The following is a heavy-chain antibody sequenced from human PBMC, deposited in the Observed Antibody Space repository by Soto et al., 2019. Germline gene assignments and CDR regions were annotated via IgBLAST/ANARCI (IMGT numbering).Heavy chain of an antibody. J-gene: IGHJ4*02. D-gene: IGHD2-2*01. V-gene: IGHV3-48*01. CDR2: ISSSSSTI. CDR1: GFTFSSYS. CDR3: ARVVVKDIVVVPAAPYFDY. Sequence: GGSLRLSCAASGFTFSSYSMNWVRQAPGKGLEWVSYISSSSSTIYYADSVKGRFTISRDNAKNSLYLQMNSLRAEDTAVYYCARVVVKDIVVVPAAPYFDYWGQGTLVTVSS.